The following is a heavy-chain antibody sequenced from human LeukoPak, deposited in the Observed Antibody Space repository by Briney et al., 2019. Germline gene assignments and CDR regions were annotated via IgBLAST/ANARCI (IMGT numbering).Heavy chain of an antibody. Sequence: GGSLRLSCAASGFSFHSYWMTWVRQAPGKGLEWVANIEQDGSEKNYVDSVKGRFTISRDNAMSSLFLQMNSLRVEDTAVYYCARGDHYFDYWGQGTLVTVSS. CDR3: ARGDHYFDY. CDR2: IEQDGSEK. V-gene: IGHV3-7*04. CDR1: GFSFHSYW. J-gene: IGHJ4*02.